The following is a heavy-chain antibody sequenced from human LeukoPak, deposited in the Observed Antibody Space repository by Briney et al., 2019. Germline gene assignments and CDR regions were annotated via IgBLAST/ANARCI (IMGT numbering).Heavy chain of an antibody. V-gene: IGHV4-34*01. Sequence: PSETLSLTCAVYGGSFSGYYWSWIRQPPGKGLEWIGEIYHSGSTNYNPSFKSRVTISVDKSKNQFSLKLNSVAAADTAVYYCAILTDYWGQGALVTVSS. CDR1: GGSFSGYY. J-gene: IGHJ4*02. CDR2: IYHSGST. CDR3: AILTDY.